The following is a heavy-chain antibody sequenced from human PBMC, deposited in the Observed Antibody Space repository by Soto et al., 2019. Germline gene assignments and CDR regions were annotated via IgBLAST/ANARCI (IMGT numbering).Heavy chain of an antibody. CDR2: TYYRSRWYS. J-gene: IGHJ6*02. CDR1: GDTVSSNSVA. Sequence: SQPISLTCVCSGDTVSSNSVAWNWVMQSPSIGLEWLGRTYYRSRWYSDYAVSVRSRIDINADTSKNQVSLQLNSVTPEDTAVYYCARSEEDSDYYYYGMDVWGQGTTVTVSS. V-gene: IGHV6-1*01. CDR3: ARSEEDSDYYYYGMDV. D-gene: IGHD2-15*01.